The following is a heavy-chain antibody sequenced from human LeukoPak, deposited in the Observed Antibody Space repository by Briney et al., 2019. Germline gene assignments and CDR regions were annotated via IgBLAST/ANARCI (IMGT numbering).Heavy chain of an antibody. CDR3: AGYFWVTRYYGSGSYSNY. V-gene: IGHV1-18*01. CDR2: INPYNGNT. Sequence: ASVKVSCKASGYTFTSYGISWVRQAPGQGLEWMGWINPYNGNTNYAQKLQGRVTMTTDTSTSTAYMELRSLRSDDTAVYYCAGYFWVTRYYGSGSYSNYWGQGTLVTVSS. CDR1: GYTFTSYG. J-gene: IGHJ4*02. D-gene: IGHD3-10*01.